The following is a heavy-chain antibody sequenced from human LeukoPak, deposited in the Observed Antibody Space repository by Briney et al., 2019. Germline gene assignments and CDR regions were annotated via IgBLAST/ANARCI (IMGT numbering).Heavy chain of an antibody. D-gene: IGHD6-13*01. Sequence: GGSLRLSCAASGFTVSSNYMSWVRQAPGKGLEWVSVIYSGGSTYYADSVKGRFTISRDNSKNTLYLQMNSLRAEDTAVYYCARPSSSWTREEDYYYYGMDVWGQGTTVTVSS. CDR2: IYSGGST. V-gene: IGHV3-66*04. CDR3: ARPSSSWTREEDYYYYGMDV. J-gene: IGHJ6*02. CDR1: GFTVSSNY.